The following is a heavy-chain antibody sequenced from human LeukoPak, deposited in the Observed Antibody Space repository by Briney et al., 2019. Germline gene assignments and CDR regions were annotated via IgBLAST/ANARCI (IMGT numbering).Heavy chain of an antibody. J-gene: IGHJ5*02. D-gene: IGHD1-1*01. Sequence: SETLSLTCTVSGGSISSYYWSWIRQPAGKGLEWLGIFYTSGNNNYNPSLQSRVTMSVDTSKNQFSLKLSSVTAADTAVYYCARDRRELERRWFDPWGQGTLVTVSS. CDR2: FYTSGNN. V-gene: IGHV4-4*07. CDR3: ARDRRELERRWFDP. CDR1: GGSISSYY.